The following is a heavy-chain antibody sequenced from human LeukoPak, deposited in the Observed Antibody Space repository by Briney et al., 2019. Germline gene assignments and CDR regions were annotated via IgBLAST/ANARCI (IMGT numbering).Heavy chain of an antibody. D-gene: IGHD4-17*01. CDR3: ARTSYGRDDAFDI. CDR2: IYTSGST. V-gene: IGHV4-61*02. Sequence: SETLSLTCTVSGGSISSGSYYWSWIRHPAGKGLEWIGRIYTSGSTNYNPSLKSRVTISVDTSKNQFSLKLSSVTAADTAVYYCARTSYGRDDAFDIWGQGTMVTVSS. J-gene: IGHJ3*02. CDR1: GGSISSGSYY.